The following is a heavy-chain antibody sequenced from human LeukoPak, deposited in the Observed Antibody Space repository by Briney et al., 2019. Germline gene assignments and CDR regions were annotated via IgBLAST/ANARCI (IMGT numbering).Heavy chain of an antibody. CDR2: IYTSGST. CDR3: ARVRFHYYGSGEDIDY. CDR1: GGSISSGSYY. J-gene: IGHJ4*02. D-gene: IGHD3-10*01. V-gene: IGHV4-61*02. Sequence: SETLSLTCTVSGGSISSGSYYWSWIRQPAGKGLEWLGRIYTSGSTNYNPSLKSRVTISVDTSKNQFSLKLSSVTAADTAVYYCARVRFHYYGSGEDIDYWGQGTLVTVSS.